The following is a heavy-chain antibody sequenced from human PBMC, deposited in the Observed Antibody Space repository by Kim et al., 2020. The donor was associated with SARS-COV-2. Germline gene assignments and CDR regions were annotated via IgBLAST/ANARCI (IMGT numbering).Heavy chain of an antibody. CDR2: INPNGGST. Sequence: ASVKVSCKTSGYTFTSHYIHWVRQAPGQGLEWLGTINPNGGSTIDTQKFRGRLTMTRDTSTTTVYMELSGLTSEDTALYYCAREDDPYLTISYYFDYWGQGTLVTVSS. V-gene: IGHV1-46*01. CDR1: GYTFTSHY. CDR3: AREDDPYLTISYYFDY. J-gene: IGHJ4*02. D-gene: IGHD3-9*01.